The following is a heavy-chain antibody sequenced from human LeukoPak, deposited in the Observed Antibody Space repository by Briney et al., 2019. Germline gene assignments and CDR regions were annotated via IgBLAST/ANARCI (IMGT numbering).Heavy chain of an antibody. V-gene: IGHV3-7*01. CDR1: GFTFSSYS. CDR2: IKQDGSEK. D-gene: IGHD2-21*02. Sequence: PGGSLRLSCAASGFTFSSYSMNWVRQAPGKGLEWVANIKQDGSEKYYVDSVKGRFTISRDNAKNSLYLQMNSLRAEDTAVYYCARDRFYSVVATAFDYWGQGTLVTVSS. CDR3: ARDRFYSVVATAFDY. J-gene: IGHJ4*02.